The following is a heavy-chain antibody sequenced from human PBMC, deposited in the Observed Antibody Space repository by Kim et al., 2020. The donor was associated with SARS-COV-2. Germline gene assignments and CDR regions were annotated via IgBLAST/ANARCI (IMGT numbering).Heavy chain of an antibody. CDR3: ARGTRLRGSNWFDP. J-gene: IGHJ5*02. V-gene: IGHV4-34*01. D-gene: IGHD2-21*02. Sequence: NPSLKSRVTISVDTSKNQFSLKLSSVTAAYTAVYYCARGTRLRGSNWFDPWGQGTLVTVSS.